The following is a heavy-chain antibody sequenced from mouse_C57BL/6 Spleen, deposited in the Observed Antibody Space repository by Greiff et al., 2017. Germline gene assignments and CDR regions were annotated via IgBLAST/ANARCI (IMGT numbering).Heavy chain of an antibody. D-gene: IGHD2-1*01. J-gene: IGHJ2*01. CDR3: ARSTIGNYYYDD. CDR1: GYTFTDYN. Sequence: VQLQQSGPELVKPGASVKIPCKASGYTFTDYNMDWVKQSHGKSLEWIGDINPNNGGTSYNQKFKGKATLTVDKSSSTAYMELRSLTSEDTAVYYCARSTIGNYYYDDWGQGTTLTVSS. V-gene: IGHV1-18*01. CDR2: INPNNGGT.